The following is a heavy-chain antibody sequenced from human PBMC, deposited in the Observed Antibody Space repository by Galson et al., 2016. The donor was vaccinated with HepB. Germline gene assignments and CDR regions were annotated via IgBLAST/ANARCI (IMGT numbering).Heavy chain of an antibody. CDR2: IDYSDSS. J-gene: IGHJ4*02. CDR1: AHSVISYY. CDR3: ARTSTRPYYFDS. Sequence: SETLSLTCIVSAHSVISYYWNWVRQSPGRGLERIGYIDYSDSSNHNPSLKGRVSISIYMSKNQSSLKLSSVSAADKAVDYCARTSTRPYYFDSWGQGTLVTVAS. V-gene: IGHV4-59*08.